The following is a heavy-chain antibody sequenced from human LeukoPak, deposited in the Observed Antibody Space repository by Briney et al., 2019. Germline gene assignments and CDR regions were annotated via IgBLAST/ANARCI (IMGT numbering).Heavy chain of an antibody. Sequence: SETLSLTCTVSGGSISSSSYYWGWIRQPPGKGLEWIGSIYYSGSTYYNPSLKSRVTISVDTSKNQFSLKLSSVTAADTAVYYCARPLGYCSGGSCSNWFDPWGQGTLVTVSS. CDR2: IYYSGST. CDR1: GGSISSSSYY. V-gene: IGHV4-39*01. CDR3: ARPLGYCSGGSCSNWFDP. J-gene: IGHJ5*02. D-gene: IGHD2-15*01.